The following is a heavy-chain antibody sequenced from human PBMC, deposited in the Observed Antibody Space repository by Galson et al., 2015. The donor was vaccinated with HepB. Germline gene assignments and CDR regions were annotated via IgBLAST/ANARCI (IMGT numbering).Heavy chain of an antibody. V-gene: IGHV1-24*01. J-gene: IGHJ3*02. CDR2: FDPEDGET. D-gene: IGHD3-10*02. Sequence: SVKVSCKVSGYTLTELSMHWVRQAPGKGLEWMGGFDPEDGETIYAQKFQGRVTMTEDTSTDTAYMELSSLRSEDTAVYYCATYVQGLPRSDAFDIWGQGTMVTVSS. CDR3: ATYVQGLPRSDAFDI. CDR1: GYTLTELS.